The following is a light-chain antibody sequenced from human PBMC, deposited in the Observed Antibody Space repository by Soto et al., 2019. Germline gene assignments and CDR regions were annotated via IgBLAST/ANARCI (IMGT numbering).Light chain of an antibody. J-gene: IGKJ2*01. Sequence: DIQMTQSPSTLSASVGDRVTITCRASQSISNWLAWYQQKLGKAPKLLIYDASSLESGVPSRFSGSGSWTEFTLTISSLQPDDFATYYCQQYKSYSTFGQGTKLEIK. CDR3: QQYKSYST. V-gene: IGKV1-5*01. CDR2: DAS. CDR1: QSISNW.